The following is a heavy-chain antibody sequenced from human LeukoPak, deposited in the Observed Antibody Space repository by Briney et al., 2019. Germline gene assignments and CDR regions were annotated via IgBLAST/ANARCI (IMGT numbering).Heavy chain of an antibody. D-gene: IGHD3-10*01. Sequence: PGGSLRLSCAASGFTFSSYAMHWVRQAPGKGLEWVSLITFDGDYTYYADSVKGRFTISRDNSEDSLYLQMNSLRVEDTALYYCTKGGGSGTEEVIDYWGQGTLVTVSS. J-gene: IGHJ4*02. CDR3: TKGGGSGTEEVIDY. V-gene: IGHV3-43D*03. CDR2: ITFDGDYT. CDR1: GFTFSSYA.